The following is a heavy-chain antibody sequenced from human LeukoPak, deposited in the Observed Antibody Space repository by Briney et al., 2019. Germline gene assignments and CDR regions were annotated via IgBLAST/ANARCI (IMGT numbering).Heavy chain of an antibody. D-gene: IGHD5-18*01. CDR3: ARDRGWAGYTYGFYY. V-gene: IGHV1-69*13. CDR1: GGTFSSYA. J-gene: IGHJ4*02. CDR2: IIPIFGTA. Sequence: SVKVSCKASGGTFSSYAISWVRQAPGQGFEWMGGIIPIFGTANYAQKFQGRVTITADESTSTAYMELSSLRSEDTAVYYCARDRGWAGYTYGFYYWGQGTLVTVSS.